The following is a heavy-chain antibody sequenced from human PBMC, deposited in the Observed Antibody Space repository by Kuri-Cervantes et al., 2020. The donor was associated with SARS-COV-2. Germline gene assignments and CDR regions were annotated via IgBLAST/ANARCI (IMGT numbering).Heavy chain of an antibody. V-gene: IGHV3-11*01. Sequence: GGSLRLSCAASGFTFSDYYMSWIRQAPGKGLEWVSYSSSSGVTISYADSVKGRFTISRDNTNNSLYLQMNSLRAEDTAVYYCARSSSSTPRGFDIWGQGTMVTVSS. CDR3: ARSSSSTPRGFDI. J-gene: IGHJ3*02. D-gene: IGHD6-13*01. CDR2: SSSSGVTI. CDR1: GFTFSDYY.